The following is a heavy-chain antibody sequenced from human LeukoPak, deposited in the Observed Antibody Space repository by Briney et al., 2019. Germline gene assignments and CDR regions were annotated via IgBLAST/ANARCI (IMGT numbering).Heavy chain of an antibody. J-gene: IGHJ5*02. D-gene: IGHD3-16*02. V-gene: IGHV4-39*07. Sequence: SETLPLTCTVSGGSISSSSYYWGWIRQPPGKGLEWIGSIYYSGSTYYNPSLKSRATISVDTSKNQFSLKLSSVTAADTAVYYCARVGSVYVWGSYRSNWFDPWGQGTLVTVSS. CDR1: GGSISSSSYY. CDR3: ARVGSVYVWGSYRSNWFDP. CDR2: IYYSGST.